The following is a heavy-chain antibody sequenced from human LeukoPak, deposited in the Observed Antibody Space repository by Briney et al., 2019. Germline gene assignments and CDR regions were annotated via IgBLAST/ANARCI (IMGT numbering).Heavy chain of an antibody. CDR3: ARGHLYCTNGVCYEDY. Sequence: GGSLRLSCAASGFTFSDYYMSWIRQAPGKGLVWVSYISSSGSTIYYADSVKGRFTISRDNAKNSLYLQMNSLRAEDTAVYYCARGHLYCTNGVCYEDYWGQGTLVTVSS. D-gene: IGHD2-8*01. CDR1: GFTFSDYY. J-gene: IGHJ4*02. V-gene: IGHV3-11*01. CDR2: ISSSGSTI.